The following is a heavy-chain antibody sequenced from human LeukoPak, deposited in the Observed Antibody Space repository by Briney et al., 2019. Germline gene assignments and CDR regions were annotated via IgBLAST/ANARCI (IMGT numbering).Heavy chain of an antibody. J-gene: IGHJ5*02. D-gene: IGHD1-26*01. CDR2: IRSKANSYAT. V-gene: IGHV3-73*01. Sequence: PGGSLRLSCAASGFTFSGSAMHWVRQASGKGLEWVGRIRSKANSYATAYAASVKGRFTISRDDPKNTAYLQMNSLKTEDTAVYYCTRHAQYSGSPPMGFDPWGQGTLVTVSS. CDR1: GFTFSGSA. CDR3: TRHAQYSGSPPMGFDP.